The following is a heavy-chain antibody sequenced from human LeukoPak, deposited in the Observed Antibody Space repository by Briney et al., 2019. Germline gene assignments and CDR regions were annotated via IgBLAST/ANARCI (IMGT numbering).Heavy chain of an antibody. D-gene: IGHD3-10*01. CDR3: ARDWGGWRFGELYRYGMDV. J-gene: IGHJ6*02. Sequence: PGGSLRLSCVASGFTFSDYWMHWVRQVPGKGLVWVSRITSDGSSTSHADSVKGRFTISRDNAKNSVYLQMKSLRAEDTAVYYCARDWGGWRFGELYRYGMDVWGQGTTVTVSS. CDR2: ITSDGSST. V-gene: IGHV3-74*01. CDR1: GFTFSDYW.